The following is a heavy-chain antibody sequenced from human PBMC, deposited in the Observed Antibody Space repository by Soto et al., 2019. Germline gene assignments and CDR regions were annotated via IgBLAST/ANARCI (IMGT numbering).Heavy chain of an antibody. Sequence: PGGSLRLSCAASGFTFSSYGMHWVHQAPGKGLEWVAVISYDGSNKYYADSVKGRFTISRDNSKNTLYLQMNSLRAEDTAVYYCAKEGANYYYYMDVWGKGTTVTVSS. CDR2: ISYDGSNK. V-gene: IGHV3-30*18. D-gene: IGHD3-16*01. CDR3: AKEGANYYYYMDV. CDR1: GFTFSSYG. J-gene: IGHJ6*03.